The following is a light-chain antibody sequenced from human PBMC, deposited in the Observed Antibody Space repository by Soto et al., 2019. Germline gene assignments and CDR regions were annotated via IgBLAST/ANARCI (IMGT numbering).Light chain of an antibody. CDR3: QPYSRPRT. Sequence: EIGLTQSPCTLSLSPGERATLSCRASQSVSSNHLAWYQHKPGQAPRLLIYGGSSRATGIPVRFSGSGSETDFTLTITRLEPEDFAVYYCQPYSRPRTFGQGTKVDI. CDR2: GGS. J-gene: IGKJ1*01. CDR1: QSVSSNH. V-gene: IGKV3-20*01.